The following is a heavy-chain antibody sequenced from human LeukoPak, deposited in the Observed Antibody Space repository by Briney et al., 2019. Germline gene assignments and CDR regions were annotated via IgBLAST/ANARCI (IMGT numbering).Heavy chain of an antibody. V-gene: IGHV1-8*01. CDR2: MNPNSGNT. J-gene: IGHJ4*02. CDR3: ATRDSSGYYYFDY. Sequence: SVKVSCKASGYTFTSYDINWVRQATGQGLEWMGWMNPNSGNTGYAQKFQGRVTMTRNTSISTAYMELSSLRSEDTAVYYCATRDSSGYYYFDYWGQGTLVTVSS. CDR1: GYTFTSYD. D-gene: IGHD3-22*01.